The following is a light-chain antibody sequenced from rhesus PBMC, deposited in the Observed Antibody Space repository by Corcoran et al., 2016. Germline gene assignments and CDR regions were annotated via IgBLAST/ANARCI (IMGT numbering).Light chain of an antibody. CDR3: LQSSNWPLT. V-gene: IGKV3-24*04. CDR1: QSVSNY. J-gene: IGKJ4*01. Sequence: EIVMTQSPATLALSPGERATLSCRASQSVSNYLAWYQQKPWQAPRPLIYGASSRATGIPERFSGSGSGTEFTLTINSLEPEDVGVYFCLQSSNWPLTFGGGTKVELK. CDR2: GAS.